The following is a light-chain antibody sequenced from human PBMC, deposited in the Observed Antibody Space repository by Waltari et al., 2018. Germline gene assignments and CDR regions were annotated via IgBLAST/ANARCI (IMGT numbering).Light chain of an antibody. CDR3: QQYNNWPPYT. CDR1: ESISIN. Sequence: TQSPATLSVSLGERVTLTCRASESISINLAWYQQKPGQTPRLIIHGASKRATGVPARFSGSGSGTEFTLTISSLQSEDFAVYYCQQYNNWPPYTFGQGTKLEIK. J-gene: IGKJ2*01. CDR2: GAS. V-gene: IGKV3-15*01.